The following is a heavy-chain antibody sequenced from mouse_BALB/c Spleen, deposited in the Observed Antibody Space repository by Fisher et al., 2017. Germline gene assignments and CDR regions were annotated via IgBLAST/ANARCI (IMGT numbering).Heavy chain of an antibody. D-gene: IGHD2-1*01. Sequence: KFKGKATMTADTSSNTAYLQLSSLTSEDSAVYYCARYGNYLYAMDYWGQGTSVTVSS. V-gene: IGHV14-2*02. J-gene: IGHJ4*01. CDR3: ARYGNYLYAMDY.